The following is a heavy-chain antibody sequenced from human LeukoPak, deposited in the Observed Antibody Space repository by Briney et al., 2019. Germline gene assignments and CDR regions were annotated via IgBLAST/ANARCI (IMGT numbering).Heavy chain of an antibody. CDR2: ISTAGDT. V-gene: IGHV3-13*01. CDR1: GFTFSRYD. J-gene: IGHJ6*02. D-gene: IGHD3-22*01. CDR3: ARDISGGYDGLDV. Sequence: GGSLRLSCAASGFTFSRYDTHWVRQVTGKGLEWVSAISTAGDTYYPGSVKGRFTVSRENAKNSLYLQMNSLSAGDTAVYYCARDISGGYDGLDVWGQGTMVTVSS.